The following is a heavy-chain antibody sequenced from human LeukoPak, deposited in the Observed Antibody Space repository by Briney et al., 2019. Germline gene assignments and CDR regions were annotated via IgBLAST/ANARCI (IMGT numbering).Heavy chain of an antibody. J-gene: IGHJ4*02. CDR2: ISYDGSNK. V-gene: IGHV3-30-3*01. CDR3: ARDQRGGSSGWYFDY. Sequence: PGGSLRLSCAASGFTFSSYAMHWVRQAPGKGLEWVAVISYDGSNKYYADSVKGRFTISRDNSKNTLYLQMNSLRAEDTAVYYCARDQRGGSSGWYFDYWGQGTLVTVSS. CDR1: GFTFSSYA. D-gene: IGHD6-19*01.